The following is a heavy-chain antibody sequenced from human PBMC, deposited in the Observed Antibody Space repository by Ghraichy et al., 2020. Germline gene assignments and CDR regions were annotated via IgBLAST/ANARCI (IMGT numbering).Heavy chain of an antibody. V-gene: IGHV3-11*01. J-gene: IGHJ4*02. Sequence: GGSLRLSCAASGFTFSEYYVSWIRQAPGKGLEWVSYSSSSGSRIYYADSVKGRFTISRDNAKNSLSLQMNSLRAEDTAVYYCARIVLWFGAYYSDYWGQGTLVTVSS. CDR3: ARIVLWFGAYYSDY. CDR2: SSSSGSRI. CDR1: GFTFSEYY. D-gene: IGHD3-10*01.